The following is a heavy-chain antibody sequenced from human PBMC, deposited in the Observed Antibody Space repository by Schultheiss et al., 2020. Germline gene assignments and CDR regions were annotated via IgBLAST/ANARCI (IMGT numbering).Heavy chain of an antibody. CDR2: INPNSGGT. J-gene: IGHJ6*02. Sequence: ASVKVSCKASGYTFTGYYMHWVRQAPGQGLEWMGWINPNSGGTNYAQKFQGRVTITRDTSASTAYMELRSLRSDDTAVYYCATRYYYYGMDVWCQGTTVTVSS. V-gene: IGHV1-2*02. CDR3: ATRYYYYGMDV. CDR1: GYTFTGYY.